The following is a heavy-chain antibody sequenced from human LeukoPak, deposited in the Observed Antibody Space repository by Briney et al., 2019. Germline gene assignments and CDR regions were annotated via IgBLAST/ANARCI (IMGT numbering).Heavy chain of an antibody. CDR3: ARHRFGHLFDY. CDR1: GDSISGYY. D-gene: IGHD3-16*01. J-gene: IGHJ4*02. CDR2: VYHTGHT. Sequence: SETLSLTCTVSGDSISGYYWSWIRQPPGKGLEWIGYVYHTGHTHYSPSLKSRVTVALDTSRNQVSLILSSVTAADTAVYYCARHRFGHLFDYWGQGTLVFVSS. V-gene: IGHV4-59*01.